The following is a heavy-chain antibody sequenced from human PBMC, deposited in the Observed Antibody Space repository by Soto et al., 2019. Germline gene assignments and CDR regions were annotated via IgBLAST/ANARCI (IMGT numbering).Heavy chain of an antibody. J-gene: IGHJ6*02. V-gene: IGHV3-48*02. CDR3: AKAGQDFEWLPTHHYYGMDV. CDR1: GFTFSSYS. Sequence: VQLVESGGGLVQPGGSLRLSCAASGFTFSSYSMNWVRQAPGKGLEWVSYISSSSSTIYYADSVKGRFTISRDNAKKSLYLQMDSLRDEDTAVYYCAKAGQDFEWLPTHHYYGMDVWGQGATVTVSS. CDR2: ISSSSSTI. D-gene: IGHD3-9*01.